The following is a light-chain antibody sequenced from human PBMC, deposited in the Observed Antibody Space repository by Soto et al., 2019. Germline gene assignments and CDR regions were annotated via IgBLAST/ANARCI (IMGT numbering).Light chain of an antibody. V-gene: IGKV3-15*01. Sequence: IVMTQSPATLSVSPGERATLSCRASQSVSSNLAWYQQKPGQAPRLLIYGASTRATGIPARFSGSGSGTEFTLTISSLQSEDFAVYYCQQYNNWPPYTFGQGTQLEIK. CDR1: QSVSSN. CDR3: QQYNNWPPYT. CDR2: GAS. J-gene: IGKJ2*01.